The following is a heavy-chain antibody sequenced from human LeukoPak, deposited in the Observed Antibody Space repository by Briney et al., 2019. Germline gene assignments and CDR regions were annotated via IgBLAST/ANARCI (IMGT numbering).Heavy chain of an antibody. CDR2: MNPNSGNT. V-gene: IGHV1-8*03. Sequence: ASVKVSCKASGYTFTSYNINWVRQATGQGLEWMGWMNPNSGNTGYAQKFQGRVTITRNTSISTAYMELSSLRSEDTAVYYCAKAGGSGGYSWFDPWGQGTLVTVSS. D-gene: IGHD3-10*01. CDR3: AKAGGSGGYSWFDP. CDR1: GYTFTSYN. J-gene: IGHJ5*02.